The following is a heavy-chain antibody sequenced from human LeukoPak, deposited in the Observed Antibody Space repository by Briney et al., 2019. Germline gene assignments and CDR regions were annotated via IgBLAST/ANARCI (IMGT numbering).Heavy chain of an antibody. CDR1: GGSIGSHY. CDR2: VYDIGST. J-gene: IGHJ4*02. D-gene: IGHD3-3*01. V-gene: IGHV4-59*11. CDR3: ARVPSDDDFWSGYLPYFDY. Sequence: SETLSLTCTVSGGSIGSHYWTWIRQTPGKGLEWIGYVYDIGSTKYNPSLKSRVTISVDTSKNQFSLRLSSVTAADTAVYYCARVPSDDDFWSGYLPYFDYWGQGNLVTVSS.